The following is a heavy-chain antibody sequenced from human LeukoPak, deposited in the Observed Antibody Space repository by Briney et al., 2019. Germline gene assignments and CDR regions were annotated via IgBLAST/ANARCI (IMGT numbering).Heavy chain of an antibody. CDR1: GFTFSTYS. J-gene: IGHJ4*02. D-gene: IGHD4-11*01. CDR3: AKDLYSNYGPADY. Sequence: GGSLRLSCAASGFTFSTYSMNWVRQAPGKGLEWVSTINGGGVNTHYADSVGGRFTISRDNSKNTLFLQMNSLRDEDTAVYYCAKDLYSNYGPADYWGQGNLVTVSS. V-gene: IGHV3-23*01. CDR2: INGGGVNT.